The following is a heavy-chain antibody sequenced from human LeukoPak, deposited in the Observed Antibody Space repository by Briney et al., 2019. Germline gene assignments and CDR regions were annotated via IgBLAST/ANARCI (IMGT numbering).Heavy chain of an antibody. V-gene: IGHV3-21*01. CDR1: GFTFSSYS. D-gene: IGHD3-22*01. J-gene: IGHJ3*02. CDR3: AREPTYYYDGSGYYSAFDI. CDR2: ISSSSSYI. Sequence: GGSLRLSRAASGFTFSSYSMNWVRQAPGKGLEWVSSISSSSSYIYYADSVKGRFTISRDNAKNSLYLQMNSLRAEDTAVYYCAREPTYYYDGSGYYSAFDIWGQGTMVTVSS.